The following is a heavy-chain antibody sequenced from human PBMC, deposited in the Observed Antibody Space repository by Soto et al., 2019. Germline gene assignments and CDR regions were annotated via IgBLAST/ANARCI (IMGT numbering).Heavy chain of an antibody. V-gene: IGHV1-8*01. J-gene: IGHJ6*02. CDR1: GYTFTSYD. CDR3: ARAIFGVVQDGMDV. Sequence: ASVKVSCKASGYTFTSYDINWVRQATGQGLEWMGWMNPNSGNTAYAQKFQGRVTMTRNTSISTAYMELSSLRSEDTAVYYCARAIFGVVQDGMDVWGQGTTVTVSS. D-gene: IGHD3-3*01. CDR2: MNPNSGNT.